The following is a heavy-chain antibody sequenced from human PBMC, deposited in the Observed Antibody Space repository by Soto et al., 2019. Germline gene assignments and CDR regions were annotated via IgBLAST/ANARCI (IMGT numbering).Heavy chain of an antibody. CDR2: ISPYDGST. Sequence: QVQLVQSGAEVKKPGASVKVSCKASGFTFNNYFFHWVRQAPRQGLEWMGIISPYDGSTNYEQSLQGSVTMTSDTSTSTVYMELSSLRSEDTAVYYCARGDGRGSTGFYYYYGMDVWGHGTTVTVSS. CDR3: ARGDGRGSTGFYYYYGMDV. CDR1: GFTFNNYF. J-gene: IGHJ6*02. D-gene: IGHD1-26*01. V-gene: IGHV1-46*02.